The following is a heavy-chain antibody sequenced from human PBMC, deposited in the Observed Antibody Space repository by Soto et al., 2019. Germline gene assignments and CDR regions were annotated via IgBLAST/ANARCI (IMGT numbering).Heavy chain of an antibody. CDR3: AKHPYWGGSYYNGMDV. CDR2: ITASRGAT. J-gene: IGHJ6*02. D-gene: IGHD7-27*01. V-gene: IGHV3-23*01. Sequence: GGSLRLACAASGVTFSSYSMSWVRQAAGKGLEWVSHITASRGATYYADSVKGRFTVSRDNSKNTLYLQMNRLRVEDTAVHYCAKHPYWGGSYYNGMDVWRQLPTVAASS. CDR1: GVTFSSYS.